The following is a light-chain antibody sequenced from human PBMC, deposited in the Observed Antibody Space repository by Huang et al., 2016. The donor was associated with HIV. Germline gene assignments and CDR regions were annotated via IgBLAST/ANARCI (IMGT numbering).Light chain of an antibody. CDR1: QSVSSTY. CDR2: GAS. Sequence: EIVLTQSPGTLSLSPGERAPLSCRASQSVSSTYLAWYQQKPGQAPRLLFYGASSRATGIPDRFSGSGSGTDFTLTISRLEPEDLAVYYCQQYDSSPWTFGQGTKVEIK. CDR3: QQYDSSPWT. V-gene: IGKV3-20*01. J-gene: IGKJ1*01.